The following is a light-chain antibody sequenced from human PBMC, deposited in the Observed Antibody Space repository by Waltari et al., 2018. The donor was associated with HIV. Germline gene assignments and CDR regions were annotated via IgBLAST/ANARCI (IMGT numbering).Light chain of an antibody. CDR1: SSNIGSNY. J-gene: IGLJ3*02. V-gene: IGLV1-47*01. CDR2: RNN. Sequence: QSVLTQPPSASGTPGQRVTISCSGSSSNIGSNYVYWYQQLPGTAPKLLIYRNNQRPSGLPDRLSGSKSGTSASLASSGLRSEDEADYYCAAWYDSLIVFGGGTKLTVL. CDR3: AAWYDSLIV.